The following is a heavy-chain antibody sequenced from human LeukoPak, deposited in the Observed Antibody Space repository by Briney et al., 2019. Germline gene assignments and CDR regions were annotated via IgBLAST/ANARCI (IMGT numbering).Heavy chain of an antibody. V-gene: IGHV3-30-3*01. CDR3: AREENMGTFDY. J-gene: IGHJ4*02. D-gene: IGHD1-1*01. CDR2: ISYDGSNK. Sequence: PGGSLRLSCAASGFTFSSYAMHWVRQAPGKGLEWVAVISYDGSNKYYADSVKGRFTISRDNSKNTPYLQMNSLRAEDTAVYYCAREENMGTFDYWGQGTLVTVSS. CDR1: GFTFSSYA.